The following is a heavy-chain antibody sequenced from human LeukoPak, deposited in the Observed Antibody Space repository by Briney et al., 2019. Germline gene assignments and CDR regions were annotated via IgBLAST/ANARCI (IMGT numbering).Heavy chain of an antibody. CDR1: GFTFSSYA. V-gene: IGHV3-64*01. Sequence: GGSLRLSCAASGFTFSSYAMHWVRQAPGKGLEYVSAISSNGGSTYYANSVKGRFTISRDNSKSTLYLQMGSLRAEDMAVYYCARDIGGSYFDYWGQGTLVTVSS. J-gene: IGHJ4*02. CDR2: ISSNGGST. D-gene: IGHD1-26*01. CDR3: ARDIGGSYFDY.